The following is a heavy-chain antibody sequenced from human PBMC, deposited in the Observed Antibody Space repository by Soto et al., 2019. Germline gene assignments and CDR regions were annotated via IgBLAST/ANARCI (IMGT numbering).Heavy chain of an antibody. V-gene: IGHV3-15*01. CDR1: GFTFSNAW. J-gene: IGHJ6*02. CDR3: TKYPVGYDSSGYYYYYGMYV. Sequence: EVQLVESGGGLVKPGGSLRLSCAASGFTFSNAWMSWVRQAPGKGLEWVGRIKSKTEGGTTDYAAPVKGRFTISRDDSRKTLYLQMNSLKAEHTAVYYCTKYPVGYDSSGYYYYYGMYVWGQGTTVTVSS. CDR2: IKSKTEGGTT. D-gene: IGHD3-22*01.